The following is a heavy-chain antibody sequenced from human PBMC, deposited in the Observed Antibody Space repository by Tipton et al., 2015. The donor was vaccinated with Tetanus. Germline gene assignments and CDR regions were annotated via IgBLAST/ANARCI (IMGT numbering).Heavy chain of an antibody. J-gene: IGHJ4*02. CDR1: GFTVSSNY. CDR2: IYSDGST. Sequence: GSLRLSCAVSGFTVSSNYMSWVRQAPGKGLEWVSIIYSDGSTYYADSVKGRFTISRDNSKNTLYLQLNSLRAEDTAVYYCARDLGQSYFDYWGQGTLVTVSS. V-gene: IGHV3-53*01. CDR3: ARDLGQSYFDY. D-gene: IGHD7-27*01.